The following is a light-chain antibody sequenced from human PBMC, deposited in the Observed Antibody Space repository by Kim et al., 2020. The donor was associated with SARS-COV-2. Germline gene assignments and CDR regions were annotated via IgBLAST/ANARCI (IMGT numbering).Light chain of an antibody. Sequence: SPGESATLSCRASQGVSSNLAWYQQKPGQAPRLLIYGASTRATGIPARFSGSGSGTEFTLTISSLQSEDFAVYYCQQYNNWPSWTFGQGTKVDIK. J-gene: IGKJ1*01. CDR1: QGVSSN. CDR2: GAS. V-gene: IGKV3-15*01. CDR3: QQYNNWPSWT.